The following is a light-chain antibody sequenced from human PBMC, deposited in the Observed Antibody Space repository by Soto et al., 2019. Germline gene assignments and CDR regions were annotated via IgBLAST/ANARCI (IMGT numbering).Light chain of an antibody. Sequence: DTVMTQSPDSLAVSLGERATITCRASQVISTSLAWYQVKPGKAPKLLIYAASTLESGVPSRFSANVSGTEFSLPITRLKPEDFATYYCQQLFDSPITFGQGTRLEIK. CDR3: QQLFDSPIT. CDR2: AAS. V-gene: IGKV1-9*01. J-gene: IGKJ5*01. CDR1: QVISTS.